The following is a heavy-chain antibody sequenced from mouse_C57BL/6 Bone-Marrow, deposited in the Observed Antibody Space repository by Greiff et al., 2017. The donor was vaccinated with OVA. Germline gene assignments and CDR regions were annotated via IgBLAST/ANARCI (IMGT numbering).Heavy chain of an antibody. CDR3: ARRAVVHWYFDV. Sequence: QVQLKESGAELAKPGASVKLSCKASGYTFTSYWMHWVKQRPGQCLEWIGYINPSSGYTKYNQKFKDKATLTADKSSSTAYMQLSSLTYEDSAVYYCARRAVVHWYFDVWGTGTTVTVSS. J-gene: IGHJ1*03. D-gene: IGHD1-1*01. V-gene: IGHV1-7*01. CDR2: INPSSGYT. CDR1: GYTFTSYW.